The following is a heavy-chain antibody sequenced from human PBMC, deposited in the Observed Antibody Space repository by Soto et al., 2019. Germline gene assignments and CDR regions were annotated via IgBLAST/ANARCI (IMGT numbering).Heavy chain of an antibody. V-gene: IGHV4-59*08. J-gene: IGHJ5*02. CDR1: GGSISGYY. CDR3: ARQRGYSSSFDP. Sequence: QVQLQESGPGLVKSSETLSLTCTVSGGSISGYYWSWIRQPPGKGLEWIGYIYNSGTTNYNPSLKSRVTISVDTSKNQFSLKMRSVTAADTAVFYCARQRGYSSSFDPSGQGTLVTVSS. CDR2: IYNSGTT. D-gene: IGHD6-13*01.